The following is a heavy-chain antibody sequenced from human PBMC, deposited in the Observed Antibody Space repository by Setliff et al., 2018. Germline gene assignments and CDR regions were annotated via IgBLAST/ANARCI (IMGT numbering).Heavy chain of an antibody. J-gene: IGHJ6*02. CDR1: GFTFSSYW. Sequence: HPGGSLRLSCAASGFTFSSYWMSWVRQAPGKGLEWVANIKQDGSEKYYVDSVKGRFTISRDNSKNTLYLQMNSLRDEDTAVYYCARDHVYGSQYYYYYYGMDVWGQGTTVTVSS. D-gene: IGHD3-10*01. V-gene: IGHV3-7*01. CDR3: ARDHVYGSQYYYYYYGMDV. CDR2: IKQDGSEK.